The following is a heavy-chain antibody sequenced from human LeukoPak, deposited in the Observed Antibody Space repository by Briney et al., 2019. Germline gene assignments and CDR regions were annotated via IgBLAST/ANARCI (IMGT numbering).Heavy chain of an antibody. D-gene: IGHD7-27*01. CDR2: MSSSGTI. V-gene: IGHV3-48*03. CDR1: GFSLRSYE. J-gene: IGHJ4*02. Sequence: GGSLRLSCAASGFSLRSYEMNWVRQAPGKGLEWVSYMSSSGTIYYADSVKGRFTISRDDSQNTLSLQMNSLRVEDTALYYCARDLAWGAFDYWGQGTLVTVSS. CDR3: ARDLAWGAFDY.